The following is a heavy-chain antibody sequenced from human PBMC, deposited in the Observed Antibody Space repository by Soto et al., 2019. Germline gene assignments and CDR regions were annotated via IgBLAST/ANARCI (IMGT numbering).Heavy chain of an antibody. J-gene: IGHJ4*02. CDR2: ISYDGSNK. D-gene: IGHD3-16*02. V-gene: IGHV3-30*10. CDR1: GFTFSTFA. CDR3: AKGLGELSPESYDH. Sequence: PGGSLRLSCAASGFTFSTFAMHWVRQAPGKGLEWVAVISYDGSNKYHIDSVKGRFTISRDNSRNTLYLQMNSLRAEDTAMYYCAKGLGELSPESYDHWGQGTLVTVS.